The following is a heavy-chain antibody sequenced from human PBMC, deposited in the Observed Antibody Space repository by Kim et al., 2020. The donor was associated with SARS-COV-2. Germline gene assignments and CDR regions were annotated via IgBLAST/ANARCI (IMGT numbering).Heavy chain of an antibody. J-gene: IGHJ4*01. Sequence: SETLSLTCTVSGDSIGTSYWSWIRQPPGEGLEWIGYVYHTGHANYNPSLKSRVTISVDTSKNQFSLTLSSVTAADTAVYFCARDDYNFGVNYWGHGTLV. D-gene: IGHD4-4*01. CDR3: ARDDYNFGVNY. CDR2: VYHTGHA. V-gene: IGHV4-59*13. CDR1: GDSIGTSY.